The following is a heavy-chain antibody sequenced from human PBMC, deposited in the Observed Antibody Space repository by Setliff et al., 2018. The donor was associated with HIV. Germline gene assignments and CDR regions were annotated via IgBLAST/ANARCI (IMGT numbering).Heavy chain of an antibody. CDR2: INPDSGDT. V-gene: IGHV1-2*02. J-gene: IGHJ3*02. CDR3: ATLDQDFHSSAFDTFDI. D-gene: IGHD3-22*01. Sequence: ASVKVSCKTSGYTFTGYFMHWVRQAPRQGLEWMGWINPDSGDTNYAQKFQGRLTMTRDTSINTAYMELSRLRSDDTAVHYCATLDQDFHSSAFDTFDIWGQGTMVTVS. CDR1: GYTFTGYF.